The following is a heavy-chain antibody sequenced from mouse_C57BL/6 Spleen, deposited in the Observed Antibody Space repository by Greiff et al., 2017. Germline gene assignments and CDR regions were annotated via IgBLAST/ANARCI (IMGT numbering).Heavy chain of an antibody. CDR3: ARGHYGSLYAMDY. Sequence: QVQLQQSGAELARPGASVKMSCKASGYTFTSYTMHWVKQRPGQGLEWIGYINPSSGYTKYNQKFKDKATLTADKSSSTAYMQLSSLTSEDSAVYYGARGHYGSLYAMDYWGQGTSGTVSS. D-gene: IGHD1-1*01. CDR2: INPSSGYT. J-gene: IGHJ4*01. CDR1: GYTFTSYT. V-gene: IGHV1-4*01.